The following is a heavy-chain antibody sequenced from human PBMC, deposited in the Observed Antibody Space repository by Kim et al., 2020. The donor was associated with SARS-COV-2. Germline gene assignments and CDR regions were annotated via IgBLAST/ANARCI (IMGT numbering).Heavy chain of an antibody. CDR1: GFTFSDYY. J-gene: IGHJ6*03. V-gene: IGHV3-11*01. CDR3: ARARYDFWSGWQKRYYYYSMDV. D-gene: IGHD3-3*01. CDR2: ISSSGSTI. Sequence: GGSLRLSCAASGFTFSDYYMSWIRQAPGKGLEWVSYISSSGSTIYYADSVKGRFTISRDNAKNSLYLQMNSLRAEDTAVYYCARARYDFWSGWQKRYYYYSMDVWGKGTTVTVSS.